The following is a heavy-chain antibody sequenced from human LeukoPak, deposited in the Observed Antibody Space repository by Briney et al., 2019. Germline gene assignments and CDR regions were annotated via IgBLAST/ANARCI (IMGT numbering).Heavy chain of an antibody. CDR1: GFTFSSYG. J-gene: IGHJ4*02. Sequence: GGSLRLSCAASGFTFSSYGMHWVRQAPGKGLEWVAVISYDGTIKYYGDSVKGRFTISRDNSKNTLYLQMNSLRPEDTAVYYCAKDRYCSSADCYGGFDYWGQGTLVTVSS. D-gene: IGHD2-2*01. CDR2: ISYDGTIK. V-gene: IGHV3-30*18. CDR3: AKDRYCSSADCYGGFDY.